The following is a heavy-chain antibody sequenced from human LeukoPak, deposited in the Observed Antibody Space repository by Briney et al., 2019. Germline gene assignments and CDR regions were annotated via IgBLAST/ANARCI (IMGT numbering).Heavy chain of an antibody. CDR1: GYTFTSYD. CDR3: ARTNNYYGSGSYSWDWFDP. CDR2: MNPNSGNT. J-gene: IGHJ5*02. D-gene: IGHD3-10*01. V-gene: IGHV1-8*01. Sequence: ASVKVSCKASGYTFTSYDINWVRQATGQGLEWMGWMNPNSGNTGYAQKFQGRVTMTRNTSISTAYMELSSLRSEDTAVYYCARTNNYYGSGSYSWDWFDPWGQGTLVTVSS.